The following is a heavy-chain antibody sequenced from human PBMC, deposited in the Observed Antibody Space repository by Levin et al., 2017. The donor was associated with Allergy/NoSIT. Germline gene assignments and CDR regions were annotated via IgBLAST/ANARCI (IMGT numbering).Heavy chain of an antibody. CDR2: ISSSSSYI. CDR1: GFTFSSYS. CDR3: AREQQLVPYYFDY. Sequence: LSLTCAASGFTFSSYSMNWVRQAPGKGLEWVSSISSSSSYIYYADSVKGRFTISRDNAKNSLYLQMNSLRAEDTAVYYCAREQQLVPYYFDYWGQGTLVTVSS. V-gene: IGHV3-21*01. J-gene: IGHJ4*02. D-gene: IGHD6-13*01.